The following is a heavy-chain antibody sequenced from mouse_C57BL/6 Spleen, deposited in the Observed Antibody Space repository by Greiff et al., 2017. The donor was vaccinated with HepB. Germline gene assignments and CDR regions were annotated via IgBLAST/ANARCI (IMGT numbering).Heavy chain of an antibody. V-gene: IGHV1-42*01. CDR2: INPSTGGT. CDR1: GYSFTGYY. J-gene: IGHJ4*01. D-gene: IGHD2-4*01. Sequence: VQLQQSGPELVKPGASVKISCKASGYSFTGYYMNWVKQSPEKSLEWIGEINPSTGGTTYNQKFKAKATLTVDKSSSTAYMQLKSLTSEDSAVYYCARGDDYDGYYAMDYWGQGTSVTVSS. CDR3: ARGDDYDGYYAMDY.